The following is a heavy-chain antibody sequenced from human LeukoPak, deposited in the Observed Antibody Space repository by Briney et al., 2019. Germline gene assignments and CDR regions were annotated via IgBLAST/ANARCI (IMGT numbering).Heavy chain of an antibody. Sequence: TGGSLRLSCAASGFTFTTYWMSWVRQAPGKGLEWVASINQDGIEKYYVASVRGRLTISRDYAKNSIYVQMNSLRAEDAAVYYCAGGFDGYYGFDLWGQGTMVTVSS. D-gene: IGHD5-24*01. V-gene: IGHV3-7*05. CDR2: INQDGIEK. CDR3: AGGFDGYYGFDL. J-gene: IGHJ3*01. CDR1: GFTFTTYW.